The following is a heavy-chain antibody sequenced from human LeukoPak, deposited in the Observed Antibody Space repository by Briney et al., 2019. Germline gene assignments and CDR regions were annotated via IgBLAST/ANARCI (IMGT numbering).Heavy chain of an antibody. D-gene: IGHD5-18*01. CDR2: IYCSGST. Sequence: SETLSLTCTVSGGSISSSSYYWGWIRQPPGKGREWVGSIYCSGSTYYNPSRKMRGTICVDTPKNQFPPKLSSVTGADTAVYQCERIEGDGGYSYGKYYFEYWGQGTLVTVSS. CDR3: ERIEGDGGYSYGKYYFEY. J-gene: IGHJ4*02. V-gene: IGHV4-39*01. CDR1: GGSISSSSYY.